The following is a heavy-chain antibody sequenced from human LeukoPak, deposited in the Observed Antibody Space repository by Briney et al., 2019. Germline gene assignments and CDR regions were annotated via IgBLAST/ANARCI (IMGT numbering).Heavy chain of an antibody. CDR1: GGSISSSGYY. Sequence: SETLSLTCTVSGGSISSSGYYWGWIRQPPGKGLEWIGSIYYSGSTYYNPSLKSRVTISVDTSKNQFSLKLSSVTAADTAVYYCARDNGRYCSGGSCYWYFDLWGRGTLVTVSS. CDR3: ARDNGRYCSGGSCYWYFDL. V-gene: IGHV4-39*07. CDR2: IYYSGST. D-gene: IGHD2-15*01. J-gene: IGHJ2*01.